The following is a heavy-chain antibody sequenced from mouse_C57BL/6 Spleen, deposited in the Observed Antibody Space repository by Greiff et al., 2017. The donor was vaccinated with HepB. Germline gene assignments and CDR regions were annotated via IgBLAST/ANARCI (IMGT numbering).Heavy chain of an antibody. CDR2: ISSGGDYI. Sequence: EVNVVESGEGLVKPGGSLKLSCAASGFTFSSYAMSWVRQTPEKRLEWVAYISSGGDYIYYADTVKGRFTISRDNARNTLYLQMSSLKSEDTAMYYCTRDTTGSAWFAYWGQGTLVTVSA. D-gene: IGHD2-12*01. V-gene: IGHV5-9-1*02. J-gene: IGHJ3*01. CDR3: TRDTTGSAWFAY. CDR1: GFTFSSYA.